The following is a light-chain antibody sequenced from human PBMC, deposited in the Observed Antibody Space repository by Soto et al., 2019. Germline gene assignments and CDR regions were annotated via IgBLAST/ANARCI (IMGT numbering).Light chain of an antibody. Sequence: ALTQPASVSGSPGQSITISCTGTSSDVGGSNYVSWYQQLPGKAPKLMIYDVSDRPSGVSNRFSGSKSGNTASLTISGLQAEDGADYYCSSYTSSSLYVFGTGTKVTVL. CDR1: SSDVGGSNY. J-gene: IGLJ1*01. CDR2: DVS. V-gene: IGLV2-14*01. CDR3: SSYTSSSLYV.